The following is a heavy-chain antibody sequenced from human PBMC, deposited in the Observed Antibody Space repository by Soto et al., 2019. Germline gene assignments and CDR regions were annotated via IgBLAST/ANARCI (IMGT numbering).Heavy chain of an antibody. V-gene: IGHV4-61*01. CDR3: ARGASNWQYFDY. CDR2: IYYSGST. D-gene: IGHD4-4*01. J-gene: IGHJ4*02. CDR1: GGSVSSGSYY. Sequence: SETLSLTCTVSGGSVSSGSYYWSWIRQPPGKGLEWIGYIYYSGSTNYNPSLKSRVTISVDTSKNQFSLKLSPVTAADTAIYYCARGASNWQYFDYWGQGALATVSS.